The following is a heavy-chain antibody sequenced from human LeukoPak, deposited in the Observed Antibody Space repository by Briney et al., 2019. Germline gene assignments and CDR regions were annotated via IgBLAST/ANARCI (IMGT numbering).Heavy chain of an antibody. V-gene: IGHV1-2*06. CDR1: GYTLTGYY. D-gene: IGHD3-9*01. CDR3: ARVIDYDILTGYYYGFDY. J-gene: IGHJ4*02. CDR2: INPNSGGT. Sequence: ASVKVSCKASGYTLTGYYMHWVRQAPGQGLEWMGRINPNSGGTNYAQKFQGRVTMTRDTSISTAYMELSRLRSDDTAVYYCARVIDYDILTGYYYGFDYWGQGTLVTVSS.